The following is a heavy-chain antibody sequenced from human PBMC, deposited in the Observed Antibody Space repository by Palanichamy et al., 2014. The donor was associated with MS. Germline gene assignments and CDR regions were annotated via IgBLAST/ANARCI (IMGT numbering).Heavy chain of an antibody. CDR3: ASGGELPSAFDI. D-gene: IGHD1-26*01. Sequence: QEQLVQSGSEVKKPGASVKVSCKASGYTFTGYYMHWVRQAPGQGLEWMGWIKFNSGGTNYAQKFQGRVTMTRDTSISTAYMEVSRLRSDDTAVYYCASGGELPSAFDIWGQGTMVTVSS. CDR1: GYTFTGYY. CDR2: IKFNSGGT. V-gene: IGHV1-2*02. J-gene: IGHJ3*02.